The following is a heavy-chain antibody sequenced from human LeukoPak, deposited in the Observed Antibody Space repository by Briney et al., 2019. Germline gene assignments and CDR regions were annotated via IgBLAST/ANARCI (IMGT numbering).Heavy chain of an antibody. Sequence: SETLSLTCAVYGGSFSGYYWSWIRQPPGKGPEWIGEINHSGSTNYNPSLKSRVTISVDTSKNQFSLKLSSVTAADTAVYYCARDLRGSGSYYKTLDYWGQGTLVTVSS. CDR1: GGSFSGYY. CDR3: ARDLRGSGSYYKTLDY. D-gene: IGHD3-10*01. J-gene: IGHJ4*02. V-gene: IGHV4-34*01. CDR2: INHSGST.